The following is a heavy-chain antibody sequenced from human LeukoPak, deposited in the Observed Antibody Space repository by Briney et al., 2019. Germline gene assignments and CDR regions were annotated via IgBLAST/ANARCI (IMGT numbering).Heavy chain of an antibody. D-gene: IGHD1-26*01. Sequence: GGSLRLSCAASGFTFSSYGMDWVRQAPGKGLEWVALIWYDGSNKYYADSVKGRFTISRDNSKNTLYLQMNSLRAEDTAVYYCAKGQWEPYEHWGQGTLVTASS. CDR1: GFTFSSYG. J-gene: IGHJ4*02. V-gene: IGHV3-33*06. CDR2: IWYDGSNK. CDR3: AKGQWEPYEH.